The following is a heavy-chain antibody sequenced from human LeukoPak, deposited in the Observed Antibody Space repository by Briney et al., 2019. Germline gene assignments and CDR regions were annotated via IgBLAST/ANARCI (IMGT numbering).Heavy chain of an antibody. CDR2: INCNNGGT. CDR1: GYIFTGYY. CDR3: ARGYGDYTLMES. J-gene: IGHJ5*02. D-gene: IGHD4-17*01. V-gene: IGHV1-2*02. Sequence: GASVXVSCKASGYIFTGYYMHXVRQAPGQGLXXXGWINCNNGGTHYAQXFXGRXTMTRDTSISTAYMEVTRLTSDDTAVYYCARGYGDYTLMESWGQGTLVTVSS.